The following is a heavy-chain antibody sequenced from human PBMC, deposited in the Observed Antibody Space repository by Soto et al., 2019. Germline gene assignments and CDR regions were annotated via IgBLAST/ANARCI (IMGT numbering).Heavy chain of an antibody. D-gene: IGHD5-12*01. J-gene: IGHJ4*02. Sequence: QITLKESGPTLVKPTHTLTLTCTLSGFSLSTSGVGVGWIRQPPGKALEWLALIYCDDDKRYSPSLKSRVTITKHPSKNQVALTTPNMDPVDTATYYCTLSTIVGTILRFDFWGQGTLVTVSS. CDR3: TLSTIVGTILRFDF. CDR2: IYCDDDK. CDR1: GFSLSTSGVG. V-gene: IGHV2-5*02.